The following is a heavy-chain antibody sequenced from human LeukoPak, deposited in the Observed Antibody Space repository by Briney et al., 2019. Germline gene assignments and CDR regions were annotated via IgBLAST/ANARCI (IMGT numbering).Heavy chain of an antibody. CDR2: TYYRSKWYN. CDR1: GDSVSVNSDV. D-gene: IGHD2-21*01. J-gene: IGHJ3*02. Sequence: SQTLSLTCAISGDSVSVNSDVWNWIRQSPSRGLEWLGRTYYRSKWYNDYAVSVRSRITINPDTSKNQFSLQLDSVTPEDTAVYYCCHSLSGRTGAFDIWGQGTMVTVSS. CDR3: CHSLSGRTGAFDI. V-gene: IGHV6-1*01.